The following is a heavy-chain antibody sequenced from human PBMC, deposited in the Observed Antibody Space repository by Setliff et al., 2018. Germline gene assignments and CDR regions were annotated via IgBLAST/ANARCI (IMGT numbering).Heavy chain of an antibody. J-gene: IGHJ4*02. Sequence: SVKVSCKASGGIFNSFSITWVRQAPGQGLEWMGRIIPLFETTNYVEKFQGRVTITADKSTSTAYMELSRLTSEDTAVYYCATGGYSGYDYVYWGQGTLVTVSS. CDR3: ATGGYSGYDYVY. CDR1: GGIFNSFS. CDR2: IIPLFETT. D-gene: IGHD5-12*01. V-gene: IGHV1-69*06.